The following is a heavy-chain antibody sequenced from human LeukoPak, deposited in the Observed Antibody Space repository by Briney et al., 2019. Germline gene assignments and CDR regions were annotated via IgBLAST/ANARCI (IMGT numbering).Heavy chain of an antibody. CDR2: ISAYNGNT. D-gene: IGHD3-10*01. V-gene: IGHV1-18*01. Sequence: ASVKVSCKASGYTFTSYGISWVRRAPGQGLEWMGWISAYNGNTNYAQKLQGRVTMTTDTSTSTAYMELRSLRSDDTAVYYCARDLKPGYYGSGTPGLFDYWGQGTLVTVSS. CDR1: GYTFTSYG. CDR3: ARDLKPGYYGSGTPGLFDY. J-gene: IGHJ4*02.